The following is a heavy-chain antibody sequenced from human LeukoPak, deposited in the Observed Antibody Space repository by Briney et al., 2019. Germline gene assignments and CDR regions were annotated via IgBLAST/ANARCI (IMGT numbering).Heavy chain of an antibody. CDR2: IYTSGSS. J-gene: IGHJ5*02. CDR1: GGSISSYY. CDR3: ARDQGITIFGVWFDP. Sequence: SETLSLTCTVSGGSISSYYWSWIRQPAGKGLERIGRIYTSGSSNYSPSLKSRVTMSVDTSKNQFSLKLSSVTAADTAVYYCARDQGITIFGVWFDPWGQGTLVTVSS. V-gene: IGHV4-4*07. D-gene: IGHD3-3*01.